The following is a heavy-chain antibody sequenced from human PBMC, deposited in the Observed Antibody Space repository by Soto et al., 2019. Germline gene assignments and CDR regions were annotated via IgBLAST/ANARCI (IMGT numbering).Heavy chain of an antibody. V-gene: IGHV3-23*01. CDR1: GFTFSSYA. CDR3: AKRYWHDGSGHWDY. D-gene: IGHD3-22*01. J-gene: IGHJ4*02. Sequence: EVQLLESGGGLVQPGGSLRLSCAASGFTFSSYAMSWVRQAPGKGLEWVSAISSSGGSTYYTDSVKGRFTISRDNSKNRLYVQMNSLRAEDTAVYYCAKRYWHDGSGHWDYWGQGTLVTVSS. CDR2: ISSSGGST.